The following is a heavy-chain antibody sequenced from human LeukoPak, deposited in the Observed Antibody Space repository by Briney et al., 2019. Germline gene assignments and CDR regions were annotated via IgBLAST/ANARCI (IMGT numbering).Heavy chain of an antibody. D-gene: IGHD5-12*01. CDR1: GFTFNIYD. V-gene: IGHV4-34*01. J-gene: IGHJ4*02. CDR3: ARIGQWLRYYFDY. CDR2: INHSGST. Sequence: SGGSLRLSCAASGFTFNIYDMNWVRQPPGKGLEWIGEINHSGSTNYNPSLKSRVTISVDTSKNQFSLKLSSVTAADTAVYYCARIGQWLRYYFDYWGQGTLVTVSS.